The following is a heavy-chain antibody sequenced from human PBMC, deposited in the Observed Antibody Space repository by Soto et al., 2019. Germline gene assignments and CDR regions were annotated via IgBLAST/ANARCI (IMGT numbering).Heavy chain of an antibody. CDR2: IKSKTNGGTT. Sequence: GGSLRLSCAASGFTFSNAWMNWVRQAPGKGLEWVGRIKSKTNGGTTDYAAPVKGRFTNSKDDSQNTLYLQMNSLKTEDTAVYYCTTVGLVATPIPYYYYGMDVWGQGTTVTVSS. D-gene: IGHD5-12*01. CDR3: TTVGLVATPIPYYYYGMDV. V-gene: IGHV3-15*07. CDR1: GFTFSNAW. J-gene: IGHJ6*02.